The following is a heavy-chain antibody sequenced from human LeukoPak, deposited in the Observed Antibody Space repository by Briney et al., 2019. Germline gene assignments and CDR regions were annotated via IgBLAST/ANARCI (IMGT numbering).Heavy chain of an antibody. J-gene: IGHJ4*02. Sequence: PGGSLRLSCAASGFTFSSYAMSWVRQAPGKGLEWVSAISGSGGSTYYADSVKGRFTISRDNSKNTLYLQMNSLRAEDTAVYYCAKSGGTWIQLWLRGYFDYWGQGTLVIVSS. CDR1: GFTFSSYA. D-gene: IGHD5-18*01. CDR2: ISGSGGST. V-gene: IGHV3-23*01. CDR3: AKSGGTWIQLWLRGYFDY.